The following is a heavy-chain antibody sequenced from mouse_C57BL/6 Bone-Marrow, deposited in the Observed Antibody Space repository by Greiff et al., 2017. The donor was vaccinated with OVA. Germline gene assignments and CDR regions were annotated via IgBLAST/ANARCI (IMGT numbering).Heavy chain of an antibody. J-gene: IGHJ1*03. CDR2: INPNNGGT. V-gene: IGHV1-26*01. D-gene: IGHD1-1*01. Sequence: EVQLQQSGPELVKPGASVKISCKASGYTFTDYYMNWVKQSHGKSLEWIRDINPNNGGTSYNQKFKGKATLTVDKSSSTAYMELRSLTSEDSAVYYCARDYYGSSYWYFDVWGTGTTVTVSS. CDR1: GYTFTDYY. CDR3: ARDYYGSSYWYFDV.